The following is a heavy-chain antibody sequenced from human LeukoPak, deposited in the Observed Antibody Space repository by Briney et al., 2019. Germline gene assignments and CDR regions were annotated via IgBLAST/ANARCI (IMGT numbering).Heavy chain of an antibody. CDR1: GGSFSGYY. Sequence: PSETLSLTCAVYGGSFSGYYWSWIRQPPGKGLEWIGEINHSGSTNYNPSLKSRVTISVDTSKNQFSLQLNSVTPEDTAVYYCARARRDAVGYFDYWGQGTLVTVSS. D-gene: IGHD5-24*01. CDR3: ARARRDAVGYFDY. J-gene: IGHJ4*02. CDR2: INHSGST. V-gene: IGHV4-34*01.